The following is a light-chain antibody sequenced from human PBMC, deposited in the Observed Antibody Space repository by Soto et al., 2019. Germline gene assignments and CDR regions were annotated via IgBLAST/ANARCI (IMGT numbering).Light chain of an antibody. CDR1: SSNIGAGYD. CDR2: GNS. CDR3: QSYDSSLSGPFYV. Sequence: QSVLTQPPSVSGAPGQRVTISCTGSSSNIGAGYDVHWYQQLPGTAPKHLIYGNSNRPSGFPDRFSGSKSGTSASLAITGLQAEDEAYYYCQSYDSSLSGPFYVFGTGTKLTVL. V-gene: IGLV1-40*01. J-gene: IGLJ1*01.